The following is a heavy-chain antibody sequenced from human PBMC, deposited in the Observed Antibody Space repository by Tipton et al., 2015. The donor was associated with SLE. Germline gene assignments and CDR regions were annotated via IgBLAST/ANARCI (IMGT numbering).Heavy chain of an antibody. CDR3: ARGISRSYQHFFDY. Sequence: TLSLTCTVSGGSITSTNDYWGWIRQPPGKGLEWVGSIYYSGSTYYNPSLRSRVNISVDTAKNQFALSLSSVTAADTAVYYCARGISRSYQHFFDYWGQGTLVTVSS. V-gene: IGHV4-39*06. J-gene: IGHJ4*02. CDR1: GGSITSTNDY. D-gene: IGHD3-10*01. CDR2: IYYSGST.